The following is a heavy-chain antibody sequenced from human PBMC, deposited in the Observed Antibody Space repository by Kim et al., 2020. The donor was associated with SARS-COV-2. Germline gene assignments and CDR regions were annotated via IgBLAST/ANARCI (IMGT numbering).Heavy chain of an antibody. Sequence: TTYNPTLNSRVTISVDTSAHQLALKLSAVTAAGTAVYYCARRAATGYYSYWGQGTLVTVSS. D-gene: IGHD3-9*01. CDR3: ARRAATGYYSY. J-gene: IGHJ4*02. V-gene: IGHV4-61*07. CDR2: T.